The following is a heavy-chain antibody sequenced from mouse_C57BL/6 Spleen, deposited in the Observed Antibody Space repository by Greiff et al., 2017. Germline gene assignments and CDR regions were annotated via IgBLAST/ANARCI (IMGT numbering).Heavy chain of an antibody. CDR3: DCSIEGDDSSPEDMDD. CDR1: GYTFTDYN. D-gene: IGHD1-1*01. Sequence: EVQLQQSGPELVKPGASVKMSCKASGYTFTDYNMHWVKQSHGKSLEWIGEINPNYGTTNYNQKFKGKATLTVNLSSSTASMQLNSLTSEDSAVYYCDCSIEGDDSSPEDMDDWGKGTSVTVSS. J-gene: IGHJ4*01. V-gene: IGHV1-39*01. CDR2: INPNYGTT.